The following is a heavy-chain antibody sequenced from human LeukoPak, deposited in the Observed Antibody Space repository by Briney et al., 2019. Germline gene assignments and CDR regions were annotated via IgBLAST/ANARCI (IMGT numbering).Heavy chain of an antibody. CDR2: IYTSGST. J-gene: IGHJ4*02. CDR3: ARASSYGPGDFDY. CDR1: GGSISSGSYY. D-gene: IGHD3-10*01. V-gene: IGHV4-61*02. Sequence: SQTLSLTCTVSGGSISSGSYYWSWIRQPAGKGLEWIGRIYTSGSTNYNPSLKSRVTISVDTSKNQFSLKLSSVTAADTAVYYCARASSYGPGDFDYWGQGTLVTVSS.